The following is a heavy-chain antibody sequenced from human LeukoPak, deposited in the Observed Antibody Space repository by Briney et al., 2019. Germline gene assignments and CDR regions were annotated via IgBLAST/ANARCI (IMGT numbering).Heavy chain of an antibody. CDR3: AHSPGDYVGNHYFDY. D-gene: IGHD4-23*01. Sequence: SGPTLVKPTQTLTLTCTFSGFSLSTGGVGVGWIRQPPGKALEWLALIYWNDDKRYSPSLKSRLTITKDTSKNQVVLTMTNMDPVDTATYYCAHSPGDYVGNHYFDYWGQGTLVTVSS. J-gene: IGHJ4*02. CDR1: GFSLSTGGVG. CDR2: IYWNDDK. V-gene: IGHV2-5*01.